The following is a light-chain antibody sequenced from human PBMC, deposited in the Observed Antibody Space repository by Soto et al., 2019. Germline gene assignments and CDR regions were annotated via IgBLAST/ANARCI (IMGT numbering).Light chain of an antibody. J-gene: IGKJ4*01. CDR1: QSISSW. CDR2: DAS. V-gene: IGKV1-5*01. Sequence: DIQMTQAPSTLSASVGDRVTITCRASQSISSWLAWYQQKPGKAPKLLICDASSLESGVPSRFSGSGSGTEFTLTISSLQPDDFATYYCQQYNSYPLTFGRATTVDIK. CDR3: QQYNSYPLT.